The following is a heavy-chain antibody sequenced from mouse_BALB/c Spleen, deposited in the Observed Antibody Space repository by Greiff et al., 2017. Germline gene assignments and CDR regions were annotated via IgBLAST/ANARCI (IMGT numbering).Heavy chain of an antibody. D-gene: IGHD2-2*01. V-gene: IGHV1S16*01. CDR3: TIIYYGYLYAMDY. Sequence: VQLQQSGAELVKPGASVKLSCKASGYTFTSYYMYWVKQRPGQGLEWIGEINPSNGGTNFNEKFKSKATLTVDKSSSTAYMQLSSLTSEDSAVYYCTIIYYGYLYAMDYWGQGTSVTVSS. CDR2: INPSNGGT. CDR1: GYTFTSYY. J-gene: IGHJ4*01.